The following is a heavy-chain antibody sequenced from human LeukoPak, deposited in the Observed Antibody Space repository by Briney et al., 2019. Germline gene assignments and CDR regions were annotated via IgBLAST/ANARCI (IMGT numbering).Heavy chain of an antibody. Sequence: GGSLKLSCAASEXTFSGSAIHWVRQSSGKGLEWVGQIDKKDKGYATATAYAASVKGRFTISRDDSINTAYLQMKSLKTEDTALYYCTRDSGTYNWFDPWGQGTLVTVSS. V-gene: IGHV3-73*01. CDR1: EXTFSGSA. J-gene: IGHJ5*02. CDR2: IDKKDKGYATAT. CDR3: TRDSGTYNWFDP. D-gene: IGHD1-26*01.